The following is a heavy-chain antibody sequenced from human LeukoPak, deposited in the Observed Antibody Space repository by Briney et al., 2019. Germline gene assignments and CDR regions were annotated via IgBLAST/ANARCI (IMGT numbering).Heavy chain of an antibody. CDR3: ATGRWPREIDY. Sequence: GGSLRLSCAASGFTFSRHAMHWVRQAPGKGLEWVAVISSDGSNKYYADSVKGRFTISRDNSKNTLYLQANSLRTEDTAVYYCATGRWPREIDYWGQGTLVTVSS. CDR2: ISSDGSNK. D-gene: IGHD2-15*01. J-gene: IGHJ4*02. CDR1: GFTFSRHA. V-gene: IGHV3-30-3*01.